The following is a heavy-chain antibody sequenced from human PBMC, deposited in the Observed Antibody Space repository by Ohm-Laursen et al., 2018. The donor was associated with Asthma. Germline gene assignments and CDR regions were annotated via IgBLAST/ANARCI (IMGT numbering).Heavy chain of an antibody. D-gene: IGHD1-1*01. CDR1: GFTFSSYS. Sequence: SLRLSCAASGFTFSSYSMNWVRQAPGKGLEWVSYITSYSSTTYYADSVKGRFTISRDNAKNSLYLQMNSLRAQDTAVYYCAVRTTSAGFDVWGQGNPGHRLL. V-gene: IGHV3-48*01. J-gene: IGHJ5*01. CDR3: AVRTTSAGFDV. CDR2: ITSYSSTT.